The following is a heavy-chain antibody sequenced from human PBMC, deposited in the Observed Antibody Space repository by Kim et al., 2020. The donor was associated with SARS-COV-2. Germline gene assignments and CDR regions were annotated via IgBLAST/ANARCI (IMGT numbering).Heavy chain of an antibody. J-gene: IGHJ4*02. Sequence: GGSLRLSCAASGFTFSDYWMHWVRQAPGKGLVWVSRIKTDGSSTNYADSVKGRFTISRDNARNTLYLQMNSLRAEDTGVYYCAGLMVSTRLDQWGQGTLVTVFS. V-gene: IGHV3-74*01. CDR3: AGLMVSTRLDQ. CDR2: IKTDGSST. CDR1: GFTFSDYW. D-gene: IGHD2-8*01.